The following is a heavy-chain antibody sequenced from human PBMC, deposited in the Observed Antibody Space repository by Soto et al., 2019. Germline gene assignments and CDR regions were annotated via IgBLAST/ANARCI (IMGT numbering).Heavy chain of an antibody. J-gene: IGHJ4*02. CDR1: GGSISSDDYY. CDR3: AGDRSNSPDYFDY. Sequence: PSETLSLTCTVSGGSISSDDYYWSWIRQPPGKGLEWIGYIYYSGRTNYNPSLNSRLTISVDTSKNQFSLKLSSASAADTAVYFCAGDRSNSPDYFDYWGQGILVTVSS. D-gene: IGHD6-13*01. CDR2: IYYSGRT. V-gene: IGHV4-30-4*01.